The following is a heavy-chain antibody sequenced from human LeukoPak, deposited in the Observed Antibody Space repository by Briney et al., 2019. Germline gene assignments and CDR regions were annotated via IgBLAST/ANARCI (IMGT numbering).Heavy chain of an antibody. V-gene: IGHV4-38-2*01. CDR1: GYSISSGYY. Sequence: SETLSLTCAVSGYSISSGYYWGWIRQPPGKGLEWIGSIYHSGSTYYNPSLKSRVTIPVDTSKNQFSLKLSSVTAADTAVYYCARGQPNYYDSSGYLDYWGQGTLVTVSS. CDR3: ARGQPNYYDSSGYLDY. D-gene: IGHD3-22*01. J-gene: IGHJ4*02. CDR2: IYHSGST.